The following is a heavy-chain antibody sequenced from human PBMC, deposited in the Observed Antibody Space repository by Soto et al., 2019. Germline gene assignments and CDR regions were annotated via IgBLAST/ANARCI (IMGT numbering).Heavy chain of an antibody. CDR1: GDFITSYH. D-gene: IGHD6-13*01. CDR3: ARAVPLGIAAAGPVYYFDY. CDR2: ISYSGDT. V-gene: IGHV4-59*01. Sequence: QVQLQESGPGLVNPSETLTLTCSVSGDFITSYHWSWIRQPPGKGLEWVGYISYSGDTNYNPSLYSRGTISVDTSKNQFSLRLLSLTAADTAVYYCARAVPLGIAAAGPVYYFDYWGHGTLVTVSS. J-gene: IGHJ4*01.